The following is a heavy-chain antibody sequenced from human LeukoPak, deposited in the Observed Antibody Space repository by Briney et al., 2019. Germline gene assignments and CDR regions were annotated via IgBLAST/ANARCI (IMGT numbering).Heavy chain of an antibody. Sequence: GGSLRLSCAASGFTFSSYAMHWVRQAPGKGLEWVAVISYDGSNKYYADSVKGRFTISRDNSKNTLYLQMSSLRAEDTAVYYCARDRAVRWTGSLNIWGQGTMVTVSS. D-gene: IGHD3/OR15-3a*01. J-gene: IGHJ3*02. CDR2: ISYDGSNK. CDR3: ARDRAVRWTGSLNI. V-gene: IGHV3-30-3*01. CDR1: GFTFSSYA.